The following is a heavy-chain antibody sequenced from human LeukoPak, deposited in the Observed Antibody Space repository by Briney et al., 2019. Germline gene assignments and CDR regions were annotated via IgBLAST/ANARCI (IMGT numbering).Heavy chain of an antibody. V-gene: IGHV4-61*02. CDR1: GGSISSGSYY. CDR3: AREKGGAYFDY. CDR2: IYTSGST. D-gene: IGHD1-26*01. J-gene: IGHJ4*02. Sequence: SETLSLTCTVSGGSISSGSYYWSWLRQPAGKGLEWIGRIYTSGSTNYNPSLKSRVTISVDTSKNQFSLKLSSVTAADTAVYYCAREKGGAYFDYWGQGTLVTVSS.